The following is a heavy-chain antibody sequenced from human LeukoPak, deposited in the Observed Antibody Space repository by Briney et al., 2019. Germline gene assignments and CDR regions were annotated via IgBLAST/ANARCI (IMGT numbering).Heavy chain of an antibody. CDR2: MNPNSGNA. Sequence: ASVKVSCKASGYTFTSYDINWVRQATGQGLEWMGWMNPNSGNAGYAQKFQGRVTITRNTSISTAYMELSSLRSEDTAVYYCARGPFYDSSGYYFDYWGQGTLVTVSS. D-gene: IGHD3-22*01. CDR1: GYTFTSYD. J-gene: IGHJ4*02. V-gene: IGHV1-8*03. CDR3: ARGPFYDSSGYYFDY.